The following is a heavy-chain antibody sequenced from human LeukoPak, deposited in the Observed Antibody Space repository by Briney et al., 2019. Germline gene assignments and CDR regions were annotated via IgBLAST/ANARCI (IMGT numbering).Heavy chain of an antibody. CDR1: GFTFTSYG. CDR2: ISDDGRNK. J-gene: IGHJ4*02. D-gene: IGHD6-13*01. CDR3: AKERSSSWYYFDY. V-gene: IGHV3-30*18. Sequence: GGSLRLSCAASGFTFTSYGIHWVRQAPGKGLEWVAVISDDGRNKYYADSVKGRFTIFRDNSENTLYLQMNSLRAEDTAVYYCAKERSSSWYYFDYWGQGTLVTVSS.